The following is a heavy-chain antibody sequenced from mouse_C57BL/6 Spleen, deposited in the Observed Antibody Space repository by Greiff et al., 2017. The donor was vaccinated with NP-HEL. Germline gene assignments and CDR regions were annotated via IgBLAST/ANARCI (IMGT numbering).Heavy chain of an antibody. J-gene: IGHJ3*01. V-gene: IGHV1-82*01. Sequence: VQLHQSGPELVKPGASVKISCKASGYAFSSSWMNWVKQRPGKGLEWIGRIYPGDGDTNYNGKFKGKATLTADKSSSTAYMQLSSLTSEDSAVYFCAGSYYSNYAFAYWGQGTLVTVSA. CDR3: AGSYYSNYAFAY. CDR2: IYPGDGDT. CDR1: GYAFSSSW. D-gene: IGHD2-5*01.